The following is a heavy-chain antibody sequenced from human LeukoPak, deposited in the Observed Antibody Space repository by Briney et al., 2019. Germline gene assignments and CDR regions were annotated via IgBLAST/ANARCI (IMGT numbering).Heavy chain of an antibody. CDR2: IYYSGST. CDR3: ARVKGTQHFDILTGYGDYYYYYMDV. J-gene: IGHJ6*03. D-gene: IGHD3-9*01. Sequence: SETLSLTCTVSGGSISSSSYYWGWIRQPPGKGLEWIGSIYYSGSTYYNPSLKSRVTISVDTSKNQFSLKLSSVTAADTAVYYCARVKGTQHFDILTGYGDYYYYYMDVWGKGTTVTVSS. V-gene: IGHV4-39*07. CDR1: GGSISSSSYY.